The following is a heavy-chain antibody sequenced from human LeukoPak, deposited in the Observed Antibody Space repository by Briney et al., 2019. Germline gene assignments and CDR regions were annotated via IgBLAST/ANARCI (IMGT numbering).Heavy chain of an antibody. D-gene: IGHD4-11*01. J-gene: IGHJ4*02. CDR1: GFTFSTYN. V-gene: IGHV3-21*01. CDR3: ARSNLDGDYGNYRPFDY. CDR2: ITSSSSYT. Sequence: GGSLRLSCAASGFTFSTYNMNWVRQAPGKGLEWVSSITSSSSYTFYADSVKGRFTISRDNAKNSLYLQMNSLRAEDTAVYYCARSNLDGDYGNYRPFDYWGQGTLVTVSS.